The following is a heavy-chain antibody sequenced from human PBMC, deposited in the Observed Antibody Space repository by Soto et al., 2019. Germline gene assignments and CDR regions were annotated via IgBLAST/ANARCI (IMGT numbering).Heavy chain of an antibody. D-gene: IGHD3-3*01. CDR2: ITWNSRVL. J-gene: IGHJ4*02. CDR3: VKGRYVFWSSQYFDS. CDR1: GLTFDDFA. Sequence: EVQLLESGGRLVQPGRSLRLSCVGTGLTFDDFAMHWVRQAPGKGLEWVSGITWNSRVLAYADSVKGRFTISRDNARNSLLLLMDILRDDDTALYYCVKGRYVFWSSQYFDSWGQGTLVTVSS. V-gene: IGHV3-9*01.